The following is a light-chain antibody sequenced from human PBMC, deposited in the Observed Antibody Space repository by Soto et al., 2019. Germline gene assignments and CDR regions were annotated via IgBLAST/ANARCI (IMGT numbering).Light chain of an antibody. CDR3: QSYDSSNQV. CDR2: EDN. CDR1: SGSIASNY. Sequence: NFMLTQPHSVSESPGKTVTISCTGSSGSIASNYVQWYQQRPGSAPTTVIYEDNQRPSGVPDRFSGSIDSSSNSASLTISGLKTEDAADYYCQSYDSSNQVFGGGTKLTVL. V-gene: IGLV6-57*02. J-gene: IGLJ2*01.